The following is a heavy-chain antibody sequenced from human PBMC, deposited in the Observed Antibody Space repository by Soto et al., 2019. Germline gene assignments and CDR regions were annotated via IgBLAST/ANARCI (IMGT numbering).Heavy chain of an antibody. J-gene: IGHJ5*02. CDR1: GFTFSSYS. D-gene: IGHD4-17*01. CDR3: ARDVQHGDYPDSWFDP. Sequence: GSLRLSCAASGFTFSSYSMNWVRQAPGKGLEWVLSISRSSSYIYYADSVKGRFTISRDNAKNSLYLQMNSLRAEDTAVYYCARDVQHGDYPDSWFDPWGQGTLVTVSS. V-gene: IGHV3-21*01. CDR2: ISRSSSYI.